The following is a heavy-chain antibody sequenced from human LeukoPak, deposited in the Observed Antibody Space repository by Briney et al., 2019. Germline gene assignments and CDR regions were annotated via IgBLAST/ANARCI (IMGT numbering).Heavy chain of an antibody. CDR1: GDIVSSNSAT. D-gene: IGHD6-13*01. CDR2: TYYRSEWYN. CDR3: ASSLAVSRSWSPDCFDT. J-gene: IGHJ3*02. Sequence: SQTLSLTCALSGDIVSSNSATWNWIRQSRARGVEWLGRTYYRSEWYNDQAVSATSRITIHSPTSKNQSSLQLKSATPEDTAVYYCASSLAVSRSWSPDCFDTWGQGTMVTASS. V-gene: IGHV6-1*01.